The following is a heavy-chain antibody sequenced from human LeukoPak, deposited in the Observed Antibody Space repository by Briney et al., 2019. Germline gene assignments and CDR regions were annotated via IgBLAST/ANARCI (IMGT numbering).Heavy chain of an antibody. V-gene: IGHV3-9*03. CDR2: ISWNSGSI. Sequence: PGRSLRLSCAASGFTLDDYAMHGVRQAPGKGLEWVSGISWNSGSIGYADSVKGRFTISRDNAKNSLYLQMNSLRAEDMALYYCAKSPINLYCSSTSCYTGAYFDYWGQGTLVTVSS. CDR3: AKSPINLYCSSTSCYTGAYFDY. J-gene: IGHJ4*02. D-gene: IGHD2-2*02. CDR1: GFTLDDYA.